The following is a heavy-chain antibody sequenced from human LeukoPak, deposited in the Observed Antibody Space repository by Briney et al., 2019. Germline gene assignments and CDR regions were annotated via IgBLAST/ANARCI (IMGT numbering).Heavy chain of an antibody. D-gene: IGHD2-15*01. V-gene: IGHV1-18*01. CDR1: GYTFTSYG. Sequence: ASVKVSCKASGYTFTSYGISWVRQAPGQGLEWMGWISAYNGNTNYAQKLQGRVTMTRDASINTAYMELSSLTSDDTAVYYCARDDQGFNADYWGQGTLVTVSS. J-gene: IGHJ4*02. CDR3: ARDDQGFNADY. CDR2: ISAYNGNT.